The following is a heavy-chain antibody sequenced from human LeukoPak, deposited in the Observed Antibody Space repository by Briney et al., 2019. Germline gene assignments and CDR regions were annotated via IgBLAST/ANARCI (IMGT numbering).Heavy chain of an antibody. CDR1: GFTFSSYA. CDR3: ARGTYYYGSGSYYPPDY. CDR2: IAYDGTSK. J-gene: IGHJ4*02. Sequence: GGSLRLSCAASGFTFSSYAMHWVRQAPGKGLEWVAVIAYDGTSKYYADPVKGRFTISRDNSKNTLYLEMNSLRAEDTAVYYCARGTYYYGSGSYYPPDYWGQGTLVTVSS. V-gene: IGHV3-30*04. D-gene: IGHD3-10*01.